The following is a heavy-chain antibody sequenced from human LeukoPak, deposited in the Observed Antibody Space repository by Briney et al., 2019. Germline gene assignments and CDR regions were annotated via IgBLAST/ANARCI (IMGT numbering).Heavy chain of an antibody. CDR3: AKWGSTMVRGVITYFDY. J-gene: IGHJ4*02. V-gene: IGHV3-23*01. CDR1: GFTFSSYG. D-gene: IGHD3-10*01. Sequence: GGSLRLSCAASGFTFSSYGMSWVRQAPGKGLEWVSAISGSGGSTYYADSVKGRFTISRDNSKNTLYLQMNSLRAEDTAVYYCAKWGSTMVRGVITYFDYWGQGTLVTVSS. CDR2: ISGSGGST.